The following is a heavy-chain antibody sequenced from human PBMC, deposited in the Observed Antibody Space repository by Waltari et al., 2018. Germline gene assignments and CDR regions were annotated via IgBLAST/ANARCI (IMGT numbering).Heavy chain of an antibody. D-gene: IGHD3-3*01. J-gene: IGHJ3*02. V-gene: IGHV1-18*01. CDR1: GYTFTSYG. CDR3: ARDAPGITIFGVVTDAFDI. CDR2: ISAYNGNT. Sequence: QVQLVQSGAEVKKPGASVKVSCKASGYTFTSYGISWVRQAPGQGLEWMGWISAYNGNTNYAQKLQGRVTMTTDTSTSTAYMELRSLRSDDTAVYYCARDAPGITIFGVVTDAFDIWGQGTMVTVSS.